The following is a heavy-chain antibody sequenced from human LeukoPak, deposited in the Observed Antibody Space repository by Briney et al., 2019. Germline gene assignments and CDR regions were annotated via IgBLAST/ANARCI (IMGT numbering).Heavy chain of an antibody. CDR3: VRDRRRSSSSFDY. V-gene: IGHV3-7*05. D-gene: IGHD6-6*01. CDR2: IKHDGTEK. Sequence: GGSLRLSCAASGIPFNIYWMSWVRQAPGKGLEWVANIKHDGTEKNYVDSVKGRFTISRDNTRNSLSLQMSSLRADDTAVYYCVRDRRRSSSSFDYWGQGTLVTVSS. J-gene: IGHJ4*02. CDR1: GIPFNIYW.